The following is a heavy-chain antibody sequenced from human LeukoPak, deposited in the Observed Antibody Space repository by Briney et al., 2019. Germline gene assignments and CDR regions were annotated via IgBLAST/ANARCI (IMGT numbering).Heavy chain of an antibody. V-gene: IGHV3-23*01. CDR2: ISGSGGST. CDR3: AKDEWDCSGGSCYSAY. CDR1: GFTFSSYA. Sequence: TGGSLRLSCAASGFTFSSYAMSWVRRAPGKGLEWVSAISGSGGSTYYADSVKGRFTISRDNSKSTLYLQMNSLRAEDTAVYYCAKDEWDCSGGSCYSAYWGQGTLVTVSS. J-gene: IGHJ4*02. D-gene: IGHD2-15*01.